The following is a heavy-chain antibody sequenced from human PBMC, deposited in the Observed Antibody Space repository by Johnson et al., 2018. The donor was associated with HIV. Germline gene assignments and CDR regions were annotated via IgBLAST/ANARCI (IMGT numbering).Heavy chain of an antibody. CDR2: ISYDGSDK. Sequence: VQLMESGGGVVQPGKSLRLFCAVSGFTLSTYTMHWVRQTPGRGLEWVAVISYDGSDKYYAESVKGRFTISRDTSKSTLSLQMNSLRPEDTAVYYCARGRKELGAVDGLDTDAFDTWGHGTMVTVSS. D-gene: IGHD3-10*01. V-gene: IGHV3-30*04. CDR3: ARGRKELGAVDGLDTDAFDT. CDR1: GFTLSTYT. J-gene: IGHJ3*02.